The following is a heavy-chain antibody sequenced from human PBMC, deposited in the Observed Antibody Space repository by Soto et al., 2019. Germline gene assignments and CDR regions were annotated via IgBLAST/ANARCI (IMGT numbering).Heavy chain of an antibody. V-gene: IGHV4-34*01. J-gene: IGHJ5*02. CDR1: GGSFSGYY. CDR3: ARGSNIVVVPAARNNWFDP. Sequence: QVQLQQWGAGLLKPSETLSLTCAVYGGSFSGYYWSWIRQPPGKGLEWIGEINHSGSTNYNPSLKSRVTISVDPSKNQFSLKLSSVTAADTAVYYCARGSNIVVVPAARNNWFDPWGQGTLVTVSS. CDR2: INHSGST. D-gene: IGHD2-2*01.